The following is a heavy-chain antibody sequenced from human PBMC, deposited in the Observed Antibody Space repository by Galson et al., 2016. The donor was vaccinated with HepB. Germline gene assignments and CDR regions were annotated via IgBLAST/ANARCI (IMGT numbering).Heavy chain of an antibody. Sequence: SLRLSCAASGFTFSSYAMSWVRQAPGKGLEWVSSITYSGDATYYADSLKGRFTISRDNSKNTLYLHMNSLRADDTALYFCAKDGLSGSYYEGWFDCWGPGNLVTVSS. CDR1: GFTFSSYA. CDR2: ITYSGDAT. J-gene: IGHJ4*02. CDR3: AKDGLSGSYYEGWFDC. V-gene: IGHV3-23*01. D-gene: IGHD1-26*01.